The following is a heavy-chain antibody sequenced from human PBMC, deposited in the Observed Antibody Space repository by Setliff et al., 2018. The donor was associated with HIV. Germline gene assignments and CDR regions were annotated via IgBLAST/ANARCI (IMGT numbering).Heavy chain of an antibody. J-gene: IGHJ4*02. D-gene: IGHD3-22*01. V-gene: IGHV3-7*02. CDR3: ARGFSPITYYYDSSGYSDY. CDR1: GFTFSTYG. Sequence: ETLSLSCTASGFTFSTYGMHWVRQAPGKGLEWVANIKEDGSEKYYVDSVKGRFTISRDNAKNSLYLQMNSLRAEDTAVYYCARGFSPITYYYDSSGYSDYWGQGTLVTVSS. CDR2: IKEDGSEK.